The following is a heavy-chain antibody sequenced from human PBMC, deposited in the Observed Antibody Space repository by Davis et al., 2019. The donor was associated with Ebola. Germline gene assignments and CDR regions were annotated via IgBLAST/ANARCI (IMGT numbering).Heavy chain of an antibody. J-gene: IGHJ4*02. D-gene: IGHD6-6*01. CDR1: GFTFGSYT. Sequence: GESLKISCAASGFTFGSYTMNWVRQAPGKGLEWISSISSSSNYIYYADSVQGRFTISRDNAKDSLYLQMNSLRAEDTAVYYCTRETSADYWGQGTLVTVSS. CDR2: ISSSSNYI. CDR3: TRETSADY. V-gene: IGHV3-21*01.